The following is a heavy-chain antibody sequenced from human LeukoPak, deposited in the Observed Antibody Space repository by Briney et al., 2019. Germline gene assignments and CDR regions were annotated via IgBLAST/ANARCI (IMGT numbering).Heavy chain of an antibody. CDR2: IYPGDSDT. Sequence: GESLQISSQGSGYSFTSYWIGWVRQMPGKGLEWMGIIYPGDSDTTYSPSFQGQVTISADKSISTAYLQWSSLKASDTAMYYWARRGCSGGRCYDYWGEGTLVTVSS. D-gene: IGHD2-15*01. CDR1: GYSFTSYW. CDR3: ARRGCSGGRCYDY. V-gene: IGHV5-51*01. J-gene: IGHJ4*02.